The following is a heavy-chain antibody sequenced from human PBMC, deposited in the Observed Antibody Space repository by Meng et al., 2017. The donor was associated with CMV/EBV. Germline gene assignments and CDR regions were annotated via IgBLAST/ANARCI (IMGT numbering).Heavy chain of an antibody. V-gene: IGHV3-21*06. CDR1: GFAFNTYN. CDR2: ISTRGNYI. D-gene: IGHD3-10*01. CDR3: ARDRRPLVPEADFFYAMDV. J-gene: IGHJ6*02. Sequence: GESLKISCAASGFAFNTYNMNWVRQAPGKGLEWVASISTRGNYIYYTDSVRGRLIISGDNARNSLSLQMNSLRAEDTAVYYCARDRRPLVPEADFFYAMDVWDQGTTVTVSS.